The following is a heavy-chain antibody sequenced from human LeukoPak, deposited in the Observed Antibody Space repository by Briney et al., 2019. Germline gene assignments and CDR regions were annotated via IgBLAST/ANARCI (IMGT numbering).Heavy chain of an antibody. CDR1: GFTFSSYA. CDR3: AKFSSSGSSGYSPTPFDY. V-gene: IGHV3-23*01. D-gene: IGHD3-22*01. J-gene: IGHJ4*02. CDR2: ISCSGGST. Sequence: GESLKISCAASGFTFSSYAMSWVRQAPGKGLEWVSAISCSGGSTYYADSVKCRFTTSRDNSKNTLYLQMNSLRAEDTAVYYCAKFSSSGSSGYSPTPFDYWGQGTLVTVSS.